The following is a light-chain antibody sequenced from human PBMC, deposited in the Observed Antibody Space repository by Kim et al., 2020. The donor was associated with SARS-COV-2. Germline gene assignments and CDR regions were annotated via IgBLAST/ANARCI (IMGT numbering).Light chain of an antibody. V-gene: IGLV2-14*03. CDR2: AVS. CDR1: GSDVGGYDY. J-gene: IGLJ1*01. CDR3: GSYTSTNTRI. Sequence: SFTISCTGTGSDVGGYDYVSWYQQYPGKAPQVIVYAVSRRPSGVSNRFSGSKSGSTASLTISGLRAEDEADYYCGSYTSTNTRIFGTGTKVTVL.